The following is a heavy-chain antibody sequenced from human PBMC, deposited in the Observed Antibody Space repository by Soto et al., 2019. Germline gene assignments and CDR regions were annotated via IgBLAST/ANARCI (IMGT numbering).Heavy chain of an antibody. CDR3: ASLSRTQTPPKDRIQLWSDPDY. J-gene: IGHJ4*02. V-gene: IGHV4-39*01. CDR2: IYYSGST. CDR1: GGSISSSSYY. D-gene: IGHD5-18*01. Sequence: QLQLQESGPGLVKPSETLSLTCTVSGGSISSSSYYWGWIRQPPGKGLEWIGSIYYSGSTYYNPSLKSRVTISVHTSKNQFSLKLSSVTAADTAVYYCASLSRTQTPPKDRIQLWSDPDYWGQGTLVTVSS.